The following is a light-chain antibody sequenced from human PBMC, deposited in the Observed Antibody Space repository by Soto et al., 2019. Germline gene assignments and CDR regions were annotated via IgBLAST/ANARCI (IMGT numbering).Light chain of an antibody. CDR2: DAS. CDR1: QNINNY. V-gene: IGKV1-33*01. J-gene: IGKJ5*01. CDR3: QQYENRPT. Sequence: DIQKPQSPCSLSASVGYRVTITCQASQNINNYLNWYQQKPGRAPKLLIYDASNLEAGVPSRFRGSGSGTDFTFTISRLQPEDIATYYCQQYENRPTFGQGTRLEIK.